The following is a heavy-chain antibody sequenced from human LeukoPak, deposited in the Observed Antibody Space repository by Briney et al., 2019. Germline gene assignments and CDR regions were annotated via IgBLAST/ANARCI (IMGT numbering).Heavy chain of an antibody. J-gene: IGHJ4*02. CDR1: GLTFSDYY. Sequence: GGSLRLSCAASGLTFSDYYMSWIRQAPGKGLEWVSYITSSSSYTNYADSVKGRFTISRDNAKNSLYLQMNSLRAEDTAVYYCAKGYSNGYGDWGQGTLVTVSS. D-gene: IGHD6-19*01. CDR2: ITSSSSYT. V-gene: IGHV3-11*05. CDR3: AKGYSNGYGD.